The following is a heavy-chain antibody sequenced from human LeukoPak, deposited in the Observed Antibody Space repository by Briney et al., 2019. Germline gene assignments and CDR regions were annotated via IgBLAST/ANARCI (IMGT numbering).Heavy chain of an antibody. D-gene: IGHD7-27*01. Sequence: PSETLSLTCTVSGGSISSSSYYWGWIRQPPGKGLEWIGSIYYSGSTYYNPSLKSRVTISVDTSKNQFSLKLSSVTAADTAVYYCARHPKTTGDLDYWGQGTLVTVSS. J-gene: IGHJ4*02. CDR3: ARHPKTTGDLDY. V-gene: IGHV4-39*01. CDR1: GGSISSSSYY. CDR2: IYYSGST.